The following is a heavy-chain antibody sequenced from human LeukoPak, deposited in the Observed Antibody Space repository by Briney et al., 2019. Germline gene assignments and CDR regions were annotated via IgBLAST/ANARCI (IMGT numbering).Heavy chain of an antibody. Sequence: SETLSLTCTVSGGSISSYYWSWIRQPPGKGLEWIGYIYYSGSTNYNPSLKSRVTISVDTSKNRFSLKLSSVTAADTAVYYCARLTTYGFDYWGQGTLVTVSS. CDR2: IYYSGST. D-gene: IGHD4-17*01. V-gene: IGHV4-59*01. J-gene: IGHJ4*02. CDR1: GGSISSYY. CDR3: ARLTTYGFDY.